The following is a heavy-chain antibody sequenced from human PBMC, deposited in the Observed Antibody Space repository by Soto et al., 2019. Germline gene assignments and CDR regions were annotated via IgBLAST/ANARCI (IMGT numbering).Heavy chain of an antibody. V-gene: IGHV4-39*01. CDR3: ARFLGIAAAGGFDY. J-gene: IGHJ4*02. Sequence: PSETLSLTCTVPGGSISSSSYYWGWIRQPPGKGLEWIGSIYYSGSTYYNPSLKSRVTISVDTSKNQFSLKLSSVTAADTAVYYCARFLGIAAAGGFDYWGQGTLVTVSS. CDR1: GGSISSSSYY. CDR2: IYYSGST. D-gene: IGHD6-13*01.